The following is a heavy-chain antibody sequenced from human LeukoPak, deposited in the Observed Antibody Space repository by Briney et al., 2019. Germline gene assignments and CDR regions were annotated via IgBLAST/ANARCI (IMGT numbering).Heavy chain of an antibody. CDR1: GDSTTNYY. J-gene: IGHJ3*02. CDR2: IYYSGST. CDR3: ARASTIAAADDAFDI. Sequence: KPSETLSLTCSVSGDSTTNYYCSWIRQSPGKGLEWIGYIYYSGSTNYNPSLKSRVTISVDTSKNQFSLKLSSVTAADTAVYYCARASTIAAADDAFDIWGQGTMVTVSS. D-gene: IGHD6-13*01. V-gene: IGHV4-59*01.